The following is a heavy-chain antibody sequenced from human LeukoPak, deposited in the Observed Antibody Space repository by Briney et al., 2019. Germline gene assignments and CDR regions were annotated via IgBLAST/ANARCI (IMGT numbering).Heavy chain of an antibody. J-gene: IGHJ4*02. CDR2: IYTSGST. V-gene: IGHV4-61*02. Sequence: SKTLSLTCTVSGDSISSGSYYWSWIRQPAGTGLEWIGRIYTSGSTNYNPSLKSRVTISVDTSKNQFSLKLSSVTAADTAVYYCARGISYYDILTGYYGACYFDYWGQGTLVTVSS. CDR3: ARGISYYDILTGYYGACYFDY. CDR1: GDSISSGSYY. D-gene: IGHD3-9*01.